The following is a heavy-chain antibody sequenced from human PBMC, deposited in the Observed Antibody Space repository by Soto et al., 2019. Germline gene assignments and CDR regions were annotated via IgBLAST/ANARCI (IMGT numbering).Heavy chain of an antibody. V-gene: IGHV3-23*01. D-gene: IGHD1-1*01. CDR3: EKDRLERRPHNWFDP. Sequence: SGGSLRLSCAASGFTFSSYAMSWVRQAPGKGLEWVSAISGSGGSTYYADSVKGRFTISRDNSKNTLYLQMNSLRAEETAVYYCEKDRLERRPHNWFDPWGQGTLVTVSS. CDR1: GFTFSSYA. J-gene: IGHJ5*02. CDR2: ISGSGGST.